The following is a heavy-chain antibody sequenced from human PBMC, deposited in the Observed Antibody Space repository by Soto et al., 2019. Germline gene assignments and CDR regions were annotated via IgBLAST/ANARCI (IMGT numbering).Heavy chain of an antibody. V-gene: IGHV1-18*01. CDR1: GYSFTSNG. D-gene: IGHD2-2*01. CDR3: ARVAGYCSSTSCYEVWFDP. CDR2: ISAYNGNT. J-gene: IGHJ5*02. Sequence: ASVKVSCTASGYSFTSNGISWVRQAPGQGLEWMGWISAYNGNTNYAQKLQGRVTMTTDTSTSTAYMELRSLRSDDTAVYYCARVAGYCSSTSCYEVWFDPWGQGTLVTVSS.